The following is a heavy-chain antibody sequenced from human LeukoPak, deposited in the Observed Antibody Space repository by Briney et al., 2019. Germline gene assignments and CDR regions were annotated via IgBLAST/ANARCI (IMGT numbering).Heavy chain of an antibody. J-gene: IGHJ5*02. D-gene: IGHD1-26*01. Sequence: SETLSLTCAVSGGSISSSNWWSWVRQRPGKGLEWIGEIYHSGSTNYNPSLKRRATISVDTSKNQFSLKLSSVTAADTAVYYCARRRDLIVGATRTRARFDPWGQGTLVTVSS. CDR1: GGSISSSNW. V-gene: IGHV4-4*02. CDR3: ARRRDLIVGATRTRARFDP. CDR2: IYHSGST.